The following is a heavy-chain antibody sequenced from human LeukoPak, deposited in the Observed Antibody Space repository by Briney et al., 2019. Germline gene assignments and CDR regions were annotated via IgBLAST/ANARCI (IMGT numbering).Heavy chain of an antibody. J-gene: IGHJ4*02. CDR3: ARDRPNYYGSDGHYYRRDGDY. CDR2: ISSSSTI. Sequence: GGSLRLSCAASGFTFSSYGMNWVRQAPGKGLEWVSYISSSSTIYYADSVKGRFTISRDNSENTLYLQMHSLRAEDTAVYYCARDRPNYYGSDGHYYRRDGDYWGRGTLVSVSS. V-gene: IGHV3-48*01. D-gene: IGHD3-22*01. CDR1: GFTFSSYG.